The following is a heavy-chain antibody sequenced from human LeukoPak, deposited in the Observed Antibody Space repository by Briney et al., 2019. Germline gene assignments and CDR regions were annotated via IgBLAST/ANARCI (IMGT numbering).Heavy chain of an antibody. J-gene: IGHJ4*02. Sequence: GGSLRLSCAASGFTFSDHYMDWVRQAPGKGLEWVGRTRNKANSYTTEYAASVKGRFTISRDDSKNSLYLQMNSLKTEDTAVYYCARDADPYYDSSGCYAYWGQGTLVTVSS. CDR3: ARDADPYYDSSGCYAY. D-gene: IGHD3-22*01. CDR2: TRNKANSYTT. CDR1: GFTFSDHY. V-gene: IGHV3-72*01.